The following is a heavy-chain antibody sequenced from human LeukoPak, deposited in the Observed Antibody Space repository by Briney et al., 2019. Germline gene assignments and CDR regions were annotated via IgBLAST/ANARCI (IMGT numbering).Heavy chain of an antibody. D-gene: IGHD2-15*01. V-gene: IGHV1-18*01. CDR3: ARDVVVVAATRLDY. CDR2: ISAYNGNT. Sequence: ASVKDSCKASGYTFTSYGISWVRQAPGQGLEWMGWISAYNGNTNYAQKLQGRVTMTTDTSTSTAYMELRSLRSDDTAVYYCARDVVVVAATRLDYWGQGTLVTVSS. J-gene: IGHJ4*02. CDR1: GYTFTSYG.